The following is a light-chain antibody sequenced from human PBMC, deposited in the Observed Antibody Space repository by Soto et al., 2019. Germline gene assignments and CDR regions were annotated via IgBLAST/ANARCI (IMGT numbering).Light chain of an antibody. CDR1: SSDVGGYNY. Sequence: SALTQTASVSGSPGQSITISCTGTSSDVGGYNYVSWYQQHPGKAPKFMIYEVSNRPSGVSNRFSGSKSGNTASLTLSGLKAEAEDDYYCSSYTSSSTNWVFGGGTQLTVL. V-gene: IGLV2-14*01. CDR3: SSYTSSSTNWV. J-gene: IGLJ7*01. CDR2: EVS.